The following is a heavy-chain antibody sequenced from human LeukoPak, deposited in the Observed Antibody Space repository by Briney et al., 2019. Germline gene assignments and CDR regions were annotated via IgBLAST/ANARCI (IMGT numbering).Heavy chain of an antibody. Sequence: SDTLALTCTVSGGSISSYFWSWIRQPPGKGLEWIGYIHYSGDTNYNSSLKNRVTISLDASKNQSSLKLRSVTAADTDVYYCARDQVVWGQGTLVTVSS. V-gene: IGHV4-59*12. CDR1: GGSISSYF. D-gene: IGHD2-15*01. CDR3: ARDQVV. CDR2: IHYSGDT. J-gene: IGHJ4*02.